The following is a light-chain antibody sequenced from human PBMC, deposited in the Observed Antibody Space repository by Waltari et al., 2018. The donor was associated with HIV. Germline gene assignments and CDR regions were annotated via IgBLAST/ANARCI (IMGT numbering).Light chain of an antibody. Sequence: QSVVTQPPSASGTPGPRVTISCSGSDSHIGSNYVYWYQDLPGPAPKLLIYKNNQRSSGVPDRFSGSKSDTSASLAISGLRSEDEADYYCASWDDNLNSWVFGGGTKLTVL. CDR2: KNN. V-gene: IGLV1-47*01. CDR1: DSHIGSNY. J-gene: IGLJ3*02. CDR3: ASWDDNLNSWV.